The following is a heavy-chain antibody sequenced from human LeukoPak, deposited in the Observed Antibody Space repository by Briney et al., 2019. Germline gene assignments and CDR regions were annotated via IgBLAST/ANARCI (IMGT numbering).Heavy chain of an antibody. Sequence: PSETLSLTCAVYGGSFSGYYWSWIRQPPGKGLEWIGEINHGGSTNYNPSLKSRVTISVDTSKNQFSLKLSSVTAADTAVYYCARGIAVAGKSDYWGQGTLVTVSS. V-gene: IGHV4-34*01. J-gene: IGHJ4*02. D-gene: IGHD6-19*01. CDR2: INHGGST. CDR3: ARGIAVAGKSDY. CDR1: GGSFSGYY.